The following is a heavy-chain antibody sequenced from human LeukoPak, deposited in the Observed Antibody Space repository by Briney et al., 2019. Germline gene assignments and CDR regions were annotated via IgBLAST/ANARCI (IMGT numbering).Heavy chain of an antibody. V-gene: IGHV3-20*04. CDR3: ARDPSSGYDYFWGEYDY. Sequence: GGSLRLSCAAYGFTFDDYGMSWVRQAPGKGLEWVSGINWNGGSTGYAVSVKGRFTISRDNAKNSLYLQMNSLRAEDTALYYCARDPSSGYDYFWGEYDYWGQGTLVTVSS. J-gene: IGHJ4*02. CDR2: INWNGGST. CDR1: GFTFDDYG. D-gene: IGHD5-12*01.